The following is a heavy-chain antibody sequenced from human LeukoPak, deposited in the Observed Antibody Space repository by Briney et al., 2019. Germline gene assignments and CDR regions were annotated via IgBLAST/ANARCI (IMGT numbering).Heavy chain of an antibody. Sequence: GGSLRLSCAASGFTFSSYGMHWVRQAPGKGLEWVANIKQDGSEKYYVDSVKGRFTISRDNAKNSLYLQMNSLRAEDTAVYYCARERSGDQRDYWGQGTLVTVSS. V-gene: IGHV3-7*01. CDR3: ARERSGDQRDY. D-gene: IGHD3-16*01. J-gene: IGHJ4*02. CDR2: IKQDGSEK. CDR1: GFTFSSYG.